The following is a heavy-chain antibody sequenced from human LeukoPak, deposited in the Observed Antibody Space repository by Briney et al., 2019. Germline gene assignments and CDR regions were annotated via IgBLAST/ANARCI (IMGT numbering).Heavy chain of an antibody. Sequence: GGSLRLSCAASGFTFSSAWMTWVRQAPGKGLEWVGRVRSKADGGTTDYAAPAKGRFTISRDDSKNTVRLQMNSLKTEDTAVYYCTTVRPGTSGYSYWGQGTLVTVSS. CDR1: GFTFSSAW. J-gene: IGHJ4*02. CDR2: VRSKADGGTT. D-gene: IGHD3-22*01. V-gene: IGHV3-15*01. CDR3: TTVRPGTSGYSY.